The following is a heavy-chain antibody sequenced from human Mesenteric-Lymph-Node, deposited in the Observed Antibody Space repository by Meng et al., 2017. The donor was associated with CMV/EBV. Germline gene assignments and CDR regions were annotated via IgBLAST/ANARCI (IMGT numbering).Heavy chain of an antibody. Sequence: SCTASGFTFSNYWMHWGCQAPGKGLVWVSRISKDGNTTYADSVKGRFTISRDNAKNTLYLQMNDLRAEDTAIYYCAREGYTGRFFDYWGQGTLVTVSS. D-gene: IGHD1-26*01. V-gene: IGHV3-74*03. J-gene: IGHJ4*02. CDR1: GFTFSNYW. CDR2: ISKDGNT. CDR3: AREGYTGRFFDY.